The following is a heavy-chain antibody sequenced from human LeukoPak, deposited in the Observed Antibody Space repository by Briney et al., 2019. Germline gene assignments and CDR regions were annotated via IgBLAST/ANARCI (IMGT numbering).Heavy chain of an antibody. Sequence: SVKVSCKASGGTFISYAISWVRQAPGQGLEWMGGIIPIFGTANYAQKFQGRVTITADESTSTAYMELSSLRSEDTAVYYCARGWGYSYGYVGYFDYWGQGTLVTVSS. CDR3: ARGWGYSYGYVGYFDY. D-gene: IGHD5-18*01. CDR1: GGTFISYA. J-gene: IGHJ4*02. CDR2: IIPIFGTA. V-gene: IGHV1-69*13.